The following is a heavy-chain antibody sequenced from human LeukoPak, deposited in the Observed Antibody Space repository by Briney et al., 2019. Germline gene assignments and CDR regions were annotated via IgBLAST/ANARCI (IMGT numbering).Heavy chain of an antibody. J-gene: IGHJ4*02. CDR3: ARDTLVRYNSSWYSYYFDY. CDR2: ISSSSSYI. D-gene: IGHD6-13*01. V-gene: IGHV3-21*01. Sequence: GGSLRLSCAASGFTFSSYSMNWVRQAPGKGLEWVSSISSSSSYIYYADSVKGRFTISRDNAKNSLYLQMNSLRAEDTAVYYCARDTLVRYNSSWYSYYFDYWGQGTLVTVSS. CDR1: GFTFSSYS.